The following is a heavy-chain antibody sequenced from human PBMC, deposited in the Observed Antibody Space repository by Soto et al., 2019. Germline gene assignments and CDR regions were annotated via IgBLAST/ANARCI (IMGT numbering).Heavy chain of an antibody. V-gene: IGHV1-69*13. Sequence: LVEVSCKASGGTLSSYSISWVRQAPGQGLEWMGGIIPIFGTANYAQKFQGRVTITADESTSTAYMELSSLRSEDTAVYYCARVSGYCSGGSCYQTYNWFDPWGQGTLVTVSS. CDR2: IIPIFGTA. D-gene: IGHD2-15*01. CDR1: GGTLSSYS. CDR3: ARVSGYCSGGSCYQTYNWFDP. J-gene: IGHJ5*02.